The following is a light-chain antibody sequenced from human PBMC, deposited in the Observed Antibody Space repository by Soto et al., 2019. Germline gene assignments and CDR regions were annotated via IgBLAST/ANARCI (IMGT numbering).Light chain of an antibody. CDR1: SSDVGGYNY. J-gene: IGLJ2*01. CDR3: SSYGGRNNLV. V-gene: IGLV2-8*01. Sequence: QSVLTQPPSASGSPGQSVTISCTGTSSDVGGYNYVSWYQQHPGKAPKLMIYEVIKRPSGVPDRFSGSKSGNTASLTVSGLQAEDEADYYCSSYGGRNNLVFGGGTKVTVL. CDR2: EVI.